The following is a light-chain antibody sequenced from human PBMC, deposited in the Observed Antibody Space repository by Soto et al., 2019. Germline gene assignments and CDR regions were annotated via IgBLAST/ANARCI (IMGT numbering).Light chain of an antibody. CDR2: SSS. CDR3: QQYDYWPRT. J-gene: IGKJ1*01. Sequence: EIVLTQSPATLSLSPGERATLSCRASQSVSGSLAWYQQKPGQSPRLLIYSSSNRATGIPARFSGSGSGTDFTLTISSLEPEDFAVYYCQQYDYWPRTFGQGTKVEVK. V-gene: IGKV3-11*01. CDR1: QSVSGS.